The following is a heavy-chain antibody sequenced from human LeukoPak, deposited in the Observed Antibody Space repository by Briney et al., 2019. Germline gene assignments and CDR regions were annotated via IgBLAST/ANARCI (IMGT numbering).Heavy chain of an antibody. CDR3: ARANWWFGESL. V-gene: IGHV4-34*01. CDR2: INHSGST. D-gene: IGHD3-10*01. CDR1: GGSFSGYY. Sequence: PSETLSLTCAVYGGSFSGYYWSWIRQPPGKGLEWIGEINHSGSTNYNPSLKSRVTISVDTSKNQFSLKLSSVTAADTAVYYCARANWWFGESLWGQGTLVTVSS. J-gene: IGHJ4*02.